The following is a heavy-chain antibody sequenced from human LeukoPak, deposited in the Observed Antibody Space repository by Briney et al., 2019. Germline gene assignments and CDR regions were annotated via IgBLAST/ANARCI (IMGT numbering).Heavy chain of an antibody. CDR1: GFTFSSYA. CDR2: ICGSGGST. V-gene: IGHV3-23*01. Sequence: GGSLRLSCAASGFTFSSYAMSWVRQAPGKGLEWVSAICGSGGSTYYADSVKGRFTISRDNSKNTLYLQMNSLRAEDTAVYYCAKDLSWSGYPLWYFDYWGQGTLVTVSS. J-gene: IGHJ4*02. CDR3: AKDLSWSGYPLWYFDY. D-gene: IGHD3-3*01.